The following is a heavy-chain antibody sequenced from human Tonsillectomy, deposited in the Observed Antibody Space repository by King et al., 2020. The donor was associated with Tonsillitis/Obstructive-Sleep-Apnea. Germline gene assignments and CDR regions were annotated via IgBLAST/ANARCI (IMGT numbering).Heavy chain of an antibody. Sequence: VQLQQWGAGLLKPSETLPLTCAVYGGSFSGYYWSWIRQPPGKGLEWIGEINHSGSTNYNPSLKSRVTISVETSKNQFSLKLSSVTAADTAVYYCARGESNYGDYSDYYYYYMDVWGKGTTVTVSS. CDR1: GGSFSGYY. J-gene: IGHJ6*03. CDR3: ARGESNYGDYSDYYYYYMDV. V-gene: IGHV4-34*01. D-gene: IGHD4-17*01. CDR2: INHSGST.